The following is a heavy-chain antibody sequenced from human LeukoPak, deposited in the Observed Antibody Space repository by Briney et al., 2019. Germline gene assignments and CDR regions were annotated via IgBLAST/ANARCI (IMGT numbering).Heavy chain of an antibody. CDR2: IRQDGSAK. V-gene: IGHV3-7*01. J-gene: IGHJ4*02. D-gene: IGHD6-13*01. CDR1: GFTFSSYW. CDR3: ARSIAAAGPRGYFDY. Sequence: PGGSLRLSCAASGFTFSSYWMTWVRQAPGKGLAWVANIRQDGSAKYYMDSVKGRFTISRDNAKNSLYLQMNSLGAEDTAVYYCARSIAAAGPRGYFDYWGQGTLVTVSS.